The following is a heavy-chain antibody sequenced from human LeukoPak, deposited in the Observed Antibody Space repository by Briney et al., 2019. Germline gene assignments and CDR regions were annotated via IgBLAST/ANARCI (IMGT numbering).Heavy chain of an antibody. CDR3: ARPIAAAGDTYYYYYYGMDV. J-gene: IGHJ6*02. D-gene: IGHD6-13*01. V-gene: IGHV1-69*04. CDR2: IIPILGIA. CDR1: GGTFSSYA. Sequence: SVKVSCKASGGTFSSYAISWVRQAPGQGLEWMGRIIPILGIANYTQKFQGRVTITADKSTSTAYTELSSLRSEDTAVYYCARPIAAAGDTYYYYYYGMDVWGQGTTVTVSS.